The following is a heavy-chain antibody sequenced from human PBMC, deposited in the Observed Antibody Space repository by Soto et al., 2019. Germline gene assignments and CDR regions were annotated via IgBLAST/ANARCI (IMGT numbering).Heavy chain of an antibody. Sequence: QVQLVQSGAEVKKPGASVKVSCEGSGYTFIDYYMHWVRQAPGQGFEWMGRISPKSGGTNYAQKFQGRVTMTWDTSRNTAYMELSSLMSEDTAVYSCARPPGYISDWYYFDLWGQGTLVTVS. CDR3: ARPPGYISDWYYFDL. V-gene: IGHV1-2*02. D-gene: IGHD6-19*01. CDR1: GYTFIDYY. CDR2: ISPKSGGT. J-gene: IGHJ4*02.